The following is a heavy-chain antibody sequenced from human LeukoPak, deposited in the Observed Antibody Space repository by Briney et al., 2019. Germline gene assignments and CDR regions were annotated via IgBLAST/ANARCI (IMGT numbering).Heavy chain of an antibody. Sequence: GGSLRLSCAASGFTFDDYAMHWLRHAPGKGLEWVAGISWNSGSINYADSVKGRFTISRDNAKNSPYLQMNSLGAEDTALYYSPKEGPLLIFGSGGYFDYWGQGTLVPVSS. V-gene: IGHV3-9*01. J-gene: IGHJ4*02. D-gene: IGHD3/OR15-3a*01. CDR1: GFTFDDYA. CDR3: PKEGPLLIFGSGGYFDY. CDR2: ISWNSGSI.